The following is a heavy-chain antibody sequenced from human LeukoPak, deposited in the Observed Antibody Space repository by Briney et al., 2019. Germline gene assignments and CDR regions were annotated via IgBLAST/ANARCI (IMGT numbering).Heavy chain of an antibody. CDR2: INHSGST. D-gene: IGHD5-24*01. V-gene: IGHV4-34*01. CDR1: GGSFSGYY. Sequence: SETLSLTCAVYGGSFSGYYWSWIRQPPGKGLEWIGEINHSGSTNYNPSLKSRVTISVDTSKNQFSLKLSSVTAADTAVYYCAREGNGYKHKGLRTYYYGMDVWGQGTTVTVSS. J-gene: IGHJ6*02. CDR3: AREGNGYKHKGLRTYYYGMDV.